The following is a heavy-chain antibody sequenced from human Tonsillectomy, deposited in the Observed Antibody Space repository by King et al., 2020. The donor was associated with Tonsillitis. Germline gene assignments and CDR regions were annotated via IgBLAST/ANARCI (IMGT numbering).Heavy chain of an antibody. V-gene: IGHV1-69*04. CDR3: ASDDYGGNSN. CDR1: GGTFSSDA. Sequence: VQLVQSGTEVKKPGSSVKVSCKASGGTFSSDAINWVRQAPGQGLEWMGRIIPFLGITNNPQEFQGRVTITADRSTSTAYMELISLRSDDTAVYYCASDDYGGNSNWGQGTLVTVSS. J-gene: IGHJ4*02. D-gene: IGHD4-23*01. CDR2: IIPFLGIT.